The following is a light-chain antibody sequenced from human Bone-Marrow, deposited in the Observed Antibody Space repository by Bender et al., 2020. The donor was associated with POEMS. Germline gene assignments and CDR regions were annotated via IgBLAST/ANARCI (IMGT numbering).Light chain of an antibody. V-gene: IGLV2-14*01. CDR1: SSDVGGYNY. Sequence: QSALTQPASVSGSPGQSITISCTGTSSDVGGYNYVSWYQQHPGKAPKVVIYDDTNRPSGSSNRFSGSKSGNTASLTISGLQAEDEADYYCSSYTGSSSWVFGGGTKLTVL. J-gene: IGLJ3*02. CDR2: DDT. CDR3: SSYTGSSSWV.